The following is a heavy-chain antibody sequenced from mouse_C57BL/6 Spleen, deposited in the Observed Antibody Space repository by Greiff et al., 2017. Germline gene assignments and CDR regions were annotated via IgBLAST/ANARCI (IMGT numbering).Heavy chain of an antibody. CDR3: AINIICYGSMDY. V-gene: IGHV1-52*01. D-gene: IGHD2-2*01. CDR2: IDPSDSET. CDR1: GYTFTSYW. Sequence: QVQLQQPGAELVRPGSSVKLSCKASGYTFTSYWMHWVKQRPIQGLEWIGNIDPSDSETHYTQKFKDKATLTVDKSSSTAYMQLSSLTSEDSAVYYCAINIICYGSMDYWGQGTSVTVSS. J-gene: IGHJ4*01.